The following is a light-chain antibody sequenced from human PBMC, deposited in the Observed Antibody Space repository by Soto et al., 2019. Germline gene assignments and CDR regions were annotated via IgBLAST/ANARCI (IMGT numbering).Light chain of an antibody. Sequence: DIVLTQSPGTLSLSPGERATLSCRASPLFSSNYLAWYQQKPGQAPRLLIYGASARATNIPGRFSGSGSGTDFTLTISRLEPEDSAVYLFQQYGDSPSTFGQGTKLEIK. CDR3: QQYGDSPST. J-gene: IGKJ2*01. V-gene: IGKV3-20*01. CDR2: GAS. CDR1: PLFSSNY.